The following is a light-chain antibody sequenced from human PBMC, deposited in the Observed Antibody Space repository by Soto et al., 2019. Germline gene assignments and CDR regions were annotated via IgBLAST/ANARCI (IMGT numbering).Light chain of an antibody. CDR3: QQVDSFPLT. CDR2: TAS. V-gene: IGKV1D-12*01. CDR1: QDISRG. Sequence: DIQMTQSPSLVPPSEGAEFPILFRGGQDISRGLAWYKQKPGRAPNLLIYTASTLESGVPSRFSGSGSGTDFTLTISNLQPEDFATYYCQQVDSFPLTFGGGTKVEIK. J-gene: IGKJ4*01.